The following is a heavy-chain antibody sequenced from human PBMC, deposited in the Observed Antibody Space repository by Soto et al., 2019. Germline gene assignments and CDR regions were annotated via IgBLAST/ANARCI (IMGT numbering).Heavy chain of an antibody. CDR3: AKRNWGGWYFDL. J-gene: IGHJ2*01. Sequence: EVQLLESGGGLVQPGGSLRLSCAASGFTFSSYAMSWVRQAPGKGLEWVSGISGSGGSTYYADSVKGRFTISRDNSKNALYLQMNSLRAEDTAVYYCAKRNWGGWYFDLWGRGTLVTVSS. CDR1: GFTFSSYA. CDR2: ISGSGGST. D-gene: IGHD7-27*01. V-gene: IGHV3-23*01.